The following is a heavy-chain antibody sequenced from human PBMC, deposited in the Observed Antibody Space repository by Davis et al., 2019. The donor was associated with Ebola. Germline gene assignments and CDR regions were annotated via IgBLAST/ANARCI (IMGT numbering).Heavy chain of an antibody. CDR2: ISSSSSSI. D-gene: IGHD5-18*01. J-gene: IGHJ6*02. CDR1: GFTFSSYE. CDR3: ARGYSYGNYYYYGLDV. V-gene: IGHV3-48*02. Sequence: PGGSLRLFCAASGFTFSSYEMNWVRQAPGKGLEWVSYISSSSSSIYYADSVKGRFTISRDNAKNSLCLQMDSLRDEDTAMYYCARGYSYGNYYYYGLDVWGQGTTVTVSS.